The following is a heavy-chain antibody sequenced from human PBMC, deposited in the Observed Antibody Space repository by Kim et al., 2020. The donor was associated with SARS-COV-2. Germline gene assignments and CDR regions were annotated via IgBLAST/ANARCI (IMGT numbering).Heavy chain of an antibody. J-gene: IGHJ2*01. V-gene: IGHV4-59*01. CDR3: AGKGCGEPPGYFDL. D-gene: IGHD3-10*01. Sequence: NPSLKSRVTISVDTSKNQFSLKLSSVTAADTAVYYCAGKGCGEPPGYFDLWGRGTLVTVSS.